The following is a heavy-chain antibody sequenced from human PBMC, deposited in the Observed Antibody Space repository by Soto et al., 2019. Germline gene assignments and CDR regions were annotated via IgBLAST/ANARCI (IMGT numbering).Heavy chain of an antibody. Sequence: SETLSLTCTVSGGSISSGDYYWSWIRQPPGKGLEWIGYIYYSGSTYYNPSLKSRVTISVDTSKNQFSLKLSSVTAADTAVYYWARTGDTAMAHFDDWGQGTLVTVSS. CDR1: GGSISSGDYY. CDR3: ARTGDTAMAHFDD. CDR2: IYYSGST. D-gene: IGHD5-18*01. V-gene: IGHV4-30-4*01. J-gene: IGHJ4*02.